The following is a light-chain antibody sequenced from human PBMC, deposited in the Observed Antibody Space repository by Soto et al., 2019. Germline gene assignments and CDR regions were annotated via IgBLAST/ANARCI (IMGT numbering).Light chain of an antibody. Sequence: QSVLTQPASVSGSPGQSITISCTGTSSDVGGYDCVSWYQQHPGKAPKLLIYDVSSRSSGLSNRFSGSKSDNTASLTISGLQAEDEAVYYCSSYISSSTLVIFGGGTKLTVL. CDR2: DVS. V-gene: IGLV2-14*01. CDR3: SSYISSSTLVI. J-gene: IGLJ2*01. CDR1: SSDVGGYDC.